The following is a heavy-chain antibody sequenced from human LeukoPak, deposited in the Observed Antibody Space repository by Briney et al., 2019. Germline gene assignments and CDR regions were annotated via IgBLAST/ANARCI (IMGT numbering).Heavy chain of an antibody. V-gene: IGHV3-21*01. CDR3: ARALTTVAEGDY. J-gene: IGHJ4*02. Sequence: GGSLRLSCAASGFTFSSYSMNWVRRAPGKGLEWVSSISSSSSYIYYADSVKGRFTISRDNAKNSLYLQMNSLRAEDTAVYYCARALTTVAEGDYWGQGTLVTVSS. D-gene: IGHD4-23*01. CDR1: GFTFSSYS. CDR2: ISSSSSYI.